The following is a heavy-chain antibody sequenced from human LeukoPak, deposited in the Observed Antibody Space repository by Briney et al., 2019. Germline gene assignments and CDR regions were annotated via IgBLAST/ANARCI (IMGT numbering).Heavy chain of an antibody. CDR3: ARDGSGEKYYYYYMDV. J-gene: IGHJ6*03. CDR1: GYTFTSYY. V-gene: IGHV1-46*01. D-gene: IGHD3-10*01. CDR2: INPSGGST. Sequence: ASVKVSCKASGYTFTSYYLHWVRQAPGQGLEWMGIINPSGGSTSYAQKFQGRVTMTRDMSTSTVYMELSSLRSEDTAVYYCARDGSGEKYYYYYMDVWGKGTTVTVSS.